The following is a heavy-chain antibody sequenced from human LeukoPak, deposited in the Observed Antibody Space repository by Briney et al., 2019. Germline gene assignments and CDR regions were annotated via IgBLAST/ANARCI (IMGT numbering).Heavy chain of an antibody. CDR2: IYYSGST. CDR3: AISGYSGYDYAFDI. J-gene: IGHJ3*02. D-gene: IGHD5-12*01. CDR1: GGSISSYY. V-gene: IGHV4-59*12. Sequence: SETLSLTCTVSGGSISSYYWSWIRQPPGKGLEWIGYIYYSGSTNYNPSLKSRVTISVDTSKNQFSLKLSSVTAADTAVYYCAISGYSGYDYAFDIWGQGTMVTVSS.